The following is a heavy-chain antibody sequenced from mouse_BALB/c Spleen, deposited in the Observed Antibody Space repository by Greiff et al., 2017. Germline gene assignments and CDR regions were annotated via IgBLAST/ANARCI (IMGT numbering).Heavy chain of an antibody. D-gene: IGHD1-1*01. CDR2: ISDGGSYT. J-gene: IGHJ4*01. V-gene: IGHV5-4*02. CDR1: GFTFSDYY. Sequence: EVHLVESGGGLVKPGGSLKLSCAASGFTFSDYYMYWVRQTPEKRLEWVATISDGGSYTYYPDSVKGRFTISRDNAKNNLYLQMSSLKSEDTAMYYCARHYYGSSGYYAMDYWGQGTSVTVSS. CDR3: ARHYYGSSGYYAMDY.